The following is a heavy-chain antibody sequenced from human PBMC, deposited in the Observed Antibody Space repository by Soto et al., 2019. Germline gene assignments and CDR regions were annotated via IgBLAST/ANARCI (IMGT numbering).Heavy chain of an antibody. D-gene: IGHD3-16*01. Sequence: QVQLVQSGAEVKKPGSSVKVSCKSSGGLFGDYAINWVRQAPGQGLEWLGAIIPAIGTANYAHKFQGSVSITADESSNIAYVELRNLRSDDSAIYYCARGGFRFGTHACMSYWCQGTLVTVSS. CDR3: ARGGFRFGTHACMSY. V-gene: IGHV1-69*01. CDR1: GGLFGDYA. CDR2: IIPAIGTA. J-gene: IGHJ4*01.